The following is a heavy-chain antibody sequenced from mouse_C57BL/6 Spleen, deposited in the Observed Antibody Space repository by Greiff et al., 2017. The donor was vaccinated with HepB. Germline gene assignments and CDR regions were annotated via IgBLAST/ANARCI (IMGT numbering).Heavy chain of an antibody. J-gene: IGHJ3*01. CDR1: GYTFTDYY. D-gene: IGHD2-5*01. CDR3: AHAYYSNYVGAY. Sequence: EVQLQQSGPELVKPGASVKISCKASGYTFTDYYMNWVKQSHGKSLEWIGDINPNNGGTSYNQKFKGKATLTVDKSSSTAYMELRSLTSEDSAVYYCAHAYYSNYVGAYWGQGTLVTVSA. V-gene: IGHV1-26*01. CDR2: INPNNGGT.